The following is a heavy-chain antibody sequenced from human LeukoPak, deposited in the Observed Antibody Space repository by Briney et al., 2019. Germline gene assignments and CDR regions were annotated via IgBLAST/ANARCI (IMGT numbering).Heavy chain of an antibody. J-gene: IGHJ4*02. CDR2: IYRNDDK. CDR3: AHRRRAAAGSGYFDY. V-gene: IGHV2-5*01. CDR1: GFSLSTSGVG. D-gene: IGHD6-13*01. Sequence: SGPTLVKPTQTLTLTCTFSGFSLSTSGVGVGWIRQPPGKALEWLALIYRNDDKRYSPSLKSRLTITKDTSKNQVVLTMTNMDPVDTATYYCAHRRRAAAGSGYFDYWGQGTLVTVSS.